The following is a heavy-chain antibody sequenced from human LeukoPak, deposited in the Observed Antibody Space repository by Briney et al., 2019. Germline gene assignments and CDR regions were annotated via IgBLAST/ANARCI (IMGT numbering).Heavy chain of an antibody. J-gene: IGHJ4*02. CDR1: GGAFSSYA. CDR2: IIPIFGTA. V-gene: IGHV1-69*13. D-gene: IGHD5-12*01. Sequence: VASVKVSCTASGGAFSSYALSWVRQAPGQGLEWMGGIIPIFGTANYAQKFQGRVTITADESTSTAYMELSSLRSEDTAVYYCARYSGYEYYFDYWGQGTLVTVSS. CDR3: ARYSGYEYYFDY.